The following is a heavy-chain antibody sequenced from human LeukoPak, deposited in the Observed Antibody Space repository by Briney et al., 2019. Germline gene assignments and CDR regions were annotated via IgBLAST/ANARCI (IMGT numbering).Heavy chain of an antibody. Sequence: PSETLSLTCTVSGGSISSGDYYWSWIRQPPGKGLEWSGYIYYSGSTYYNPSLKSRVTISVDTSKNQFSLKRSSVTAADTAVYYCARVEKKQWLARRDAFDIWGQGTMVTVSS. CDR2: IYYSGST. J-gene: IGHJ3*02. V-gene: IGHV4-30-4*08. CDR1: GGSISSGDYY. D-gene: IGHD6-19*01. CDR3: ARVEKKQWLARRDAFDI.